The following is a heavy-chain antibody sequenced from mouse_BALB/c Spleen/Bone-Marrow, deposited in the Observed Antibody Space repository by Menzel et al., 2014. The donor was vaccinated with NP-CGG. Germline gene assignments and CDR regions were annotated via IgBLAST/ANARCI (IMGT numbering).Heavy chain of an antibody. J-gene: IGHJ4*01. CDR3: ARIGRARGYAMDY. D-gene: IGHD3-3*01. CDR2: ISSGSSTI. V-gene: IGHV5-17*02. Sequence: EVKVVESGGGLVQPGGSRKLSCAASGITFRNFGMHWVRQAPEKGLEWVAYISSGSSTIYYADTLKGRFTISRDNPKNTLFLQMPSLRAEDTARYYCARIGRARGYAMDYWGQGTSVTVSS. CDR1: GITFRNFG.